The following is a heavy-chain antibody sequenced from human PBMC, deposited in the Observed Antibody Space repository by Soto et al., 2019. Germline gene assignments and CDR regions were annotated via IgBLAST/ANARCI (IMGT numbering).Heavy chain of an antibody. V-gene: IGHV3-30*03. CDR1: GFTFSSYG. Sequence: QVQLVESGGGVVQPGRSLRLSCAASGFTFSSYGMHWVRQAPGKGLEWVAVISYDGSNKYYADSVKGRFTISRDNSKNTLYLQMNSLRAEDTAVYYCARTRRSYDFWSGGGMDVWGQGTTVTVSS. D-gene: IGHD3-3*01. CDR3: ARTRRSYDFWSGGGMDV. J-gene: IGHJ6*02. CDR2: ISYDGSNK.